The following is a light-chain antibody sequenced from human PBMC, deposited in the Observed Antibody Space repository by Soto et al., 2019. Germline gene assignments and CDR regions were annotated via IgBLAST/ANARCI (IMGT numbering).Light chain of an antibody. J-gene: IGKJ2*01. V-gene: IGKV3-20*01. CDR3: QQHGGAPMYT. Sequence: EIVLTQSPGTLSLSPGESATLSCRASQSVSNSYLAWYQQKPGQAPRLLIYGASSRATAIPARLSGSGSGTDFTLTISSLEPEDFAVYDCQQHGGAPMYTILQGTKLEIK. CDR2: GAS. CDR1: QSVSNSY.